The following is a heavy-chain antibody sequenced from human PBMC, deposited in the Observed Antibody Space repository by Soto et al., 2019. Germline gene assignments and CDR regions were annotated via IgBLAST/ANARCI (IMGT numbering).Heavy chain of an antibody. V-gene: IGHV3-23*01. CDR1: GFTFSSYA. D-gene: IGHD2-15*01. J-gene: IGHJ4*02. Sequence: DVQLLESGGGLVQPEGSLRLSCAASGFTFSSYAMGWVRQGPGKGLEWVAVVSIGGSTHYADSVRGRFTNSRDNSKNTLSLQMNSPTAEDTAVYFCAKRRGAGGHFDYWGQGALVTVSS. CDR2: VSIGGST. CDR3: AKRRGAGGHFDY.